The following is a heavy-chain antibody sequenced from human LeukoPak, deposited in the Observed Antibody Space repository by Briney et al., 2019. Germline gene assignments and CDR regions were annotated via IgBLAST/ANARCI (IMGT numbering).Heavy chain of an antibody. CDR2: IIPIFGTA. CDR3: ARASLELGEVSYYYYMDV. D-gene: IGHD1-7*01. J-gene: IGHJ6*03. CDR1: AGTFSSYA. V-gene: IGHV1-69*05. Sequence: GASVKVSCKASAGTFSSYAISWVRQAPAQGLEWMGGIIPIFGTANYAQKFQGRVTITTDESTSTAYMELSSLRSEDTAVYYCARASLELGEVSYYYYMDVWGKGTTVTVSS.